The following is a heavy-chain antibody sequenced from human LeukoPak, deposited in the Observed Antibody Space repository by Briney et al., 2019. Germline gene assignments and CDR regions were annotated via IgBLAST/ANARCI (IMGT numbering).Heavy chain of an antibody. CDR2: ISSSSSYI. V-gene: IGHV3-21*01. CDR3: ASTVTTFSSLAGGVGWYFDL. Sequence: GGSLRLSXAASGFTFSSYSMNWVRQAPGKGLEWVSSISSSSSYIYYADSVKGRFTISRDNAKNSLYLQMNSLRAEDTAVYYCASTVTTFSSLAGGVGWYFDLWGRGTLVTVSS. CDR1: GFTFSSYS. D-gene: IGHD4-17*01. J-gene: IGHJ2*01.